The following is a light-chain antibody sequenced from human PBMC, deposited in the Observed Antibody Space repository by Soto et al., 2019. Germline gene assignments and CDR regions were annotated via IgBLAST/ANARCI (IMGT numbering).Light chain of an antibody. CDR3: QQYDNWPPGYT. CDR2: GAS. Sequence: EIVMTQSPATLSVSPGERATLSCRASQSVSSNLAWYQQKPGQAPRLLIYGASTRATGIPARLSGSGSGTEFTLTISSLQSEDFAVYYCQQYDNWPPGYTFGQWTKLEIK. J-gene: IGKJ2*01. V-gene: IGKV3-15*01. CDR1: QSVSSN.